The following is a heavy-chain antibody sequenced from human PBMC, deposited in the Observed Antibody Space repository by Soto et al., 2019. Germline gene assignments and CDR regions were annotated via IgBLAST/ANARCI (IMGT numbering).Heavy chain of an antibody. CDR1: GGSFSGYY. CDR3: VTGVRVPAAMSGDYYYYMDV. CDR2: INHSGST. J-gene: IGHJ6*03. V-gene: IGHV4-34*01. D-gene: IGHD2-2*01. Sequence: SETLSLTCAVYGGSFSGYYWSWIRQPPGKGLEWIGEINHSGSTNYNPSLKSRVTISVDTSKNQFSLKLSSVTAADTAVYYCVTGVRVPAAMSGDYYYYMDVWGKGTTVTVSS.